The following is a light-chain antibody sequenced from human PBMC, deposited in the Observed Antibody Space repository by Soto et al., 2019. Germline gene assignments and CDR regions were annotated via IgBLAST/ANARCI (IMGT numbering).Light chain of an antibody. V-gene: IGKV3-15*01. CDR2: GAS. Sequence: EIVMTQSPATLSVAQGERATLSCRASQSVSGNLAWYQQKPGQAPRLLIYGASTRATGVPARFSGSGSGTEFTLTISSLQSEDFAVYYCQQYNNWPRTFGQGTKVEIK. CDR3: QQYNNWPRT. CDR1: QSVSGN. J-gene: IGKJ1*01.